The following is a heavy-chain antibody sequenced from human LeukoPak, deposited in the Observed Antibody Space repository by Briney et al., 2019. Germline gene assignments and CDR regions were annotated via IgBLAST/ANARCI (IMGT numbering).Heavy chain of an antibody. Sequence: PSETLSLTCNVSGGSISSYYWSWIRQPAGKGLEWIGRIYTSGSTNYNPSLKSRVTISVDTSKNQFSLKLSSVTAADTAVYYCASPHPGYSSGWDWFDPWGQGTLVTVSS. CDR2: IYTSGST. J-gene: IGHJ5*02. CDR1: GGSISSYY. CDR3: ASPHPGYSSGWDWFDP. D-gene: IGHD6-19*01. V-gene: IGHV4-4*07.